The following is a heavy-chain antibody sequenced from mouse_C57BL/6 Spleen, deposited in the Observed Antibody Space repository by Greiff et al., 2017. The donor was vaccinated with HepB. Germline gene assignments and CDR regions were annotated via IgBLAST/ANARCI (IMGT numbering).Heavy chain of an antibody. J-gene: IGHJ1*03. CDR1: GYTFTDYN. CDR3: ARSIAIVTYVDV. D-gene: IGHD2-5*01. CDR2: INPNNGGT. V-gene: IGHV1-22*01. Sequence: EVQLQESGPELVKPGASVKMSCKASGYTFTDYNMHWVKQSHGKSLEWIGYINPNNGGTSYNQKFKGKATLTVNKSSSTAYMELRSLTSEDSAVYYCARSIAIVTYVDVWGTGTTVTVSS.